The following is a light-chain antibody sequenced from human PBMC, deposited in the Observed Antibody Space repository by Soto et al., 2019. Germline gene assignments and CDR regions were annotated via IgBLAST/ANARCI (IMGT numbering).Light chain of an antibody. Sequence: QMTISDFTLTPSPADRVTTTCRDSQSISSSLDWYRQRPGKAPKLLIYAASNLQSGVPSRFSGSGSGTEFTLTITSLQPEDFATYYCQQCNSYPRPFGQGTKVDI. V-gene: IGKV1-5*01. CDR1: QSISSS. CDR2: AAS. J-gene: IGKJ1*01. CDR3: QQCNSYPRP.